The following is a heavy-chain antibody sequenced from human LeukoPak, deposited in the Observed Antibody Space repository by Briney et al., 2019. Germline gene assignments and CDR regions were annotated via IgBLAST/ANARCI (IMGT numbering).Heavy chain of an antibody. CDR3: ARGPGRVAVPATGSFDL. D-gene: IGHD3-9*01. CDR2: IKHDGSER. CDR1: GFTFPSYW. V-gene: IGHV3-7*03. Sequence: PGGSLRLSCAASGFTFPSYWMSWDRQAREKGLEWVAYIKHDGSERYYVDSVTGRFTISRDDAKKSVYLQMSSLRAEDTALYYCARGPGRVAVPATGSFDLWGKGTMVTVS. J-gene: IGHJ3*01.